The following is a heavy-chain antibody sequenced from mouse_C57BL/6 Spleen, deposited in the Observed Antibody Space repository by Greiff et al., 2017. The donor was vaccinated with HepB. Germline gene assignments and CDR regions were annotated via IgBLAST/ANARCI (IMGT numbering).Heavy chain of an antibody. CDR2: IDPSDSET. CDR3: ARLGVYYGNY. Sequence: QVQLQQPGAELVRPGSSVKLSCKASGYTFTSYWMHWVKQRPIQGLEWIGNIDPSDSETHYNQKFKDKATLTVDKSSSTAYMQLSSLTSEDSAVYYCARLGVYYGNYWGQGTSVTVSS. D-gene: IGHD2-1*01. V-gene: IGHV1-52*01. CDR1: GYTFTSYW. J-gene: IGHJ4*01.